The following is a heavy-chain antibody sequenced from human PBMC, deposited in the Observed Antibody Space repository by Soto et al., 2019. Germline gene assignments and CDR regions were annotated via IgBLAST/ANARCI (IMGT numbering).Heavy chain of an antibody. Sequence: ASVKVSCKASGYTFSGFYMHWVRQAPGQGLEWMGWIHPNSGGTKSAEKFQGRVTMTRDTSISTAYMELSRLTSDDTAVYYCASAAVTGTAGLDFWGQGTRGTVSS. V-gene: IGHV1-2*02. CDR1: GYTFSGFY. CDR2: IHPNSGGT. D-gene: IGHD6-19*01. J-gene: IGHJ4*02. CDR3: ASAAVTGTAGLDF.